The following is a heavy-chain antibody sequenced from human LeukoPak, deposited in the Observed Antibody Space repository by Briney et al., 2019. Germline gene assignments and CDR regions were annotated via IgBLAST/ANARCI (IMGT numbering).Heavy chain of an antibody. CDR3: AREEGPRIAAAGTFDY. D-gene: IGHD6-13*01. Sequence: ASVKVSCKASGYTFTSYGISWVRQAPGQGLEWMGWISAYNGNTNYAQKLQGRVTMTTDTSTSTAYMELRSLRSDDTAVYYCAREEGPRIAAAGTFDYWGQGTLVTVSS. J-gene: IGHJ4*02. V-gene: IGHV1-18*01. CDR1: GYTFTSYG. CDR2: ISAYNGNT.